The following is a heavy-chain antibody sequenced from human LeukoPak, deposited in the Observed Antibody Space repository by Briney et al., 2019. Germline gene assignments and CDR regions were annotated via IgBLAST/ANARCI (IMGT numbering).Heavy chain of an antibody. D-gene: IGHD5-12*01. Sequence: ASVKVSCKASGGTFSSYAISWVRQAPGQGLEWMGRIIPIFGIANYAQKFQGRVTITADKSTSTAYMELSSLRSEDTAVYYCARERVDIVATMFYGMDVWGQGTTVTVPS. CDR2: IIPIFGIA. CDR1: GGTFSSYA. CDR3: ARERVDIVATMFYGMDV. J-gene: IGHJ6*02. V-gene: IGHV1-69*04.